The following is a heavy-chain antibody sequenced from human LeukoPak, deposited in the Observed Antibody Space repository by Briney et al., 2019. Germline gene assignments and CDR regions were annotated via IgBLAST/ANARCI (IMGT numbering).Heavy chain of an antibody. D-gene: IGHD2-15*01. J-gene: IGHJ4*02. Sequence: PGGSLRLSCAASGFTFSSYWMHWVRQAPGKGLVWVSRINSDGSSTSYADSVKGRFTISRDNAKNSLYLQMNNLRAEDTAVYYCARYCSGRCPEYHFDYWGQGTLVTVSS. CDR2: INSDGSST. CDR1: GFTFSSYW. CDR3: ARYCSGRCPEYHFDY. V-gene: IGHV3-74*01.